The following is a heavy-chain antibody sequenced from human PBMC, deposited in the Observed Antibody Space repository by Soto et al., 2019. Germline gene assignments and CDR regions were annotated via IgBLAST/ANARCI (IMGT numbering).Heavy chain of an antibody. D-gene: IGHD1-26*01. CDR2: ISHHGLKE. CDR1: GFTFRAYG. Sequence: QVQLVESGGGVVRPGRSLRLSCVASGFTFRAYGMHWVRQAPGKGLEWVAGISHHGLKEHYADSVKGRFTISRDNSKKTVYLQLNSLRGDDSAVYYCAKDWVGGSNKYYFEYWGQGTLVTVSS. CDR3: AKDWVGGSNKYYFEY. V-gene: IGHV3-30*18. J-gene: IGHJ4*02.